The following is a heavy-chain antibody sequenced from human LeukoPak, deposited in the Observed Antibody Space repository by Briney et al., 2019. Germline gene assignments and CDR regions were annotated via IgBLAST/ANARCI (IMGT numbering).Heavy chain of an antibody. CDR3: AKRPSDYGDYVSYFDF. V-gene: IGHV3-30*18. CDR1: GFSFISYG. CDR2: ISDDGRSI. J-gene: IGHJ4*02. Sequence: GGSLRLSCAASGFSFISYGMHWVRQAPGKGLEWVGVISDDGRSIDYADSVKGRFTISRDNSKDTLYLQMNGLRDEDTAVYYCAKRPSDYGDYVSYFDFWGQGTLVTVSS. D-gene: IGHD4-17*01.